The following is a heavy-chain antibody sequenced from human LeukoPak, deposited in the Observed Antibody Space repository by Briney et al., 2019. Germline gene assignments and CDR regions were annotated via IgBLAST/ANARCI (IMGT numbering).Heavy chain of an antibody. V-gene: IGHV1-18*01. Sequence: GASVKVSCKASGYTFVSQGINWVRQAPGQGLEWMGWISAYNGNTNYAQKLQGRVTMTTDTSTSIAYMELRSLRSDDTAVYYCARGYYDSSVGDAFDIWGQGTMVTVSS. CDR3: ARGYYDSSVGDAFDI. D-gene: IGHD3-22*01. CDR2: ISAYNGNT. J-gene: IGHJ3*02. CDR1: GYTFVSQG.